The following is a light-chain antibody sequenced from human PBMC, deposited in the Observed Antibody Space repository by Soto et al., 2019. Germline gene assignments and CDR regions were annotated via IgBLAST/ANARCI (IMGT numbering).Light chain of an antibody. J-gene: IGKJ1*01. CDR1: QSVSSSY. V-gene: IGKV3-20*01. CDR3: QQYGSSPPWT. CDR2: GAS. Sequence: EIVLTQSPGTLSLSPGERATLSCRASQSVSSSYLAWYQQKPGQAPRLLIYGASSSATGIPDRFSGSGSGTDFNLTISRLEPEDFAVYYCQQYGSSPPWTFGQGTKVEIK.